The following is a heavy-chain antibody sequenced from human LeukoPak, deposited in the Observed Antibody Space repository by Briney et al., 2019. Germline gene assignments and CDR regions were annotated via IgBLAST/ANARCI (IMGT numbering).Heavy chain of an antibody. J-gene: IGHJ4*02. CDR3: AREYFYGSGSYYNGY. V-gene: IGHV3-7*04. Sequence: GGSLRLSCAASGFTFRSYWMTWVRQAPGKGLEWVANIKQDGNEKYYVDSVKGRFTISRDDAKNSLYLQMNSLRAEDTAVYYCAREYFYGSGSYYNGYWGQGALVTVSS. CDR1: GFTFRSYW. CDR2: IKQDGNEK. D-gene: IGHD3-10*01.